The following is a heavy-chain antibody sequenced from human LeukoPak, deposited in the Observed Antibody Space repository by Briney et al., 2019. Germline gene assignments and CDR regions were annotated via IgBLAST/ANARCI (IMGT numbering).Heavy chain of an antibody. CDR2: IDPSDTYT. CDR3: VRPARGYNSSGCFDS. V-gene: IGHV5-10-1*01. Sequence: HGESLNISCKASGYSFTSFWINWVRQMPGKGLEWMGRIDPSDTYTNYNPSFQGHVTISTDKSISTAYLEWSSLRASDTAMYYCVRPARGYNSSGCFDSWGQGTLVTVSS. J-gene: IGHJ4*02. D-gene: IGHD6-13*01. CDR1: GYSFTSFW.